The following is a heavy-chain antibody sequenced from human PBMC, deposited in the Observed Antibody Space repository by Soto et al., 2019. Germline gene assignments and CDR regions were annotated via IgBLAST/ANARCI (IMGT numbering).Heavy chain of an antibody. J-gene: IGHJ4*02. D-gene: IGHD4-17*01. V-gene: IGHV3-21*01. CDR3: VRDALDYVLEY. CDR1: GFTFGSYS. CDR2: LTSISTFI. Sequence: GGSLRLSCAASGFTFGSYSMNWVRQAPGKGLEWVVSLTSISTFIYYADSVKGRFTISRDNANNSLFLHMHSLRAEDTAVYFCVRDALDYVLEYWGQGTPVTVSS.